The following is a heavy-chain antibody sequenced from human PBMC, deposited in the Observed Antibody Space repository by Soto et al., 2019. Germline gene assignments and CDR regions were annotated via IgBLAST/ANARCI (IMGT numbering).Heavy chain of an antibody. CDR3: ARDGDGQGYIAGNWFDP. Sequence: QVQLVQSGAEVKKPGASVKVSCKASGYTFTSYYMHWVRQAPGQGLEWMGIINPSGGSTSYAQKFQGRVTMTRETSTSTVNMELSSLRSEDTAVYYCARDGDGQGYIAGNWFDPWGQGTLVTVSS. V-gene: IGHV1-46*01. CDR1: GYTFTSYY. CDR2: INPSGGST. J-gene: IGHJ5*02. D-gene: IGHD2-21*01.